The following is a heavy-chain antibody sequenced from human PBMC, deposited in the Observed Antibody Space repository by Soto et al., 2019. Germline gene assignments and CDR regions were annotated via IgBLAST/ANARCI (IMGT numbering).Heavy chain of an antibody. Sequence: GESLKISCKGSGYSFSSYWIGWVRQMPGKGLEWMGIIYPGDSDTGYSPSFQGQVTISADKSINTAYLQWSSLKAPDTAMFYCARHPHPLKWWTGSYSLRFDYWGQVTLVTVSS. CDR2: IYPGDSDT. D-gene: IGHD1-26*01. CDR3: ARHPHPLKWWTGSYSLRFDY. CDR1: GYSFSSYW. J-gene: IGHJ4*02. V-gene: IGHV5-51*01.